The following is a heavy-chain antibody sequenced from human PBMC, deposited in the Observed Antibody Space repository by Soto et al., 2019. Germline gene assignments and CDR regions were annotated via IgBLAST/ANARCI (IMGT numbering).Heavy chain of an antibody. D-gene: IGHD4-17*01. V-gene: IGHV4-34*01. CDR1: GSSFSCYF. CDR3: ARAYDYRYPRDAFDT. Sequence: PSETLSLTCAVHGSSFSCYFWNWIRQSPGKGVQWIGKVKNGGSPIYNPSLKSRLTISLDTSKNQFSLRLSAVTAADTAVYYCARAYDYRYPRDAFDTWGQGTTVTVSS. CDR2: VKNGGSP. J-gene: IGHJ3*02.